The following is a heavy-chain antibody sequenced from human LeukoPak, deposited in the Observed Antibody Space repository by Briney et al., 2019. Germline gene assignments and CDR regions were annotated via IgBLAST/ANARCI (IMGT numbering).Heavy chain of an antibody. D-gene: IGHD3-3*01. J-gene: IGHJ6*03. CDR2: IYTSGST. V-gene: IGHV4-4*07. CDR3: ARIYDFWSGYYYMDV. CDR1: GGSIRSYY. Sequence: SETLSLTCTVSGGSIRSYYWSWIRQPAGKGLEWIGRIYTSGSTNYNPSLKSRVTMSVDTSKNQFSLKLSSVTAADTAVYYCARIYDFWSGYYYMDVWGKGTTVTVSS.